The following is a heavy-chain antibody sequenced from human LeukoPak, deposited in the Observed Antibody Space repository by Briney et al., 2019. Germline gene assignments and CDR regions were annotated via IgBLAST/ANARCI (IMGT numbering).Heavy chain of an antibody. CDR1: GGSFSGYY. D-gene: IGHD3-22*01. CDR3: ARGPRRGYYDSSGYSGHAFDI. V-gene: IGHV4-34*01. J-gene: IGHJ3*02. Sequence: SETLSLTCAVYGGSFSGYYWSWIRQPPGKGLEWIGEINHSGSTNYNPSLKSRVTISVDTSKNQFSLKLSSVTAADTAVYHCARGPRRGYYDSSGYSGHAFDIWGQGTMVTVSS. CDR2: INHSGST.